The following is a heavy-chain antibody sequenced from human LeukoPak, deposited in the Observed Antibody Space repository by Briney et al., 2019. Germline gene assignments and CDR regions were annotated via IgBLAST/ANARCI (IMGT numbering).Heavy chain of an antibody. CDR3: ARGLKVTGYFDY. D-gene: IGHD5-18*01. Sequence: GGSLRLSCAASGFTFSSYSMNWVRQAPGKGLEWVSSISSSSSYIYYADSVKGRYTTSRDNAKNSLYLQMNSLRAEDTAVYYCARGLKVTGYFDYWGQGTLVTVSS. CDR1: GFTFSSYS. J-gene: IGHJ4*02. CDR2: ISSSSSYI. V-gene: IGHV3-21*01.